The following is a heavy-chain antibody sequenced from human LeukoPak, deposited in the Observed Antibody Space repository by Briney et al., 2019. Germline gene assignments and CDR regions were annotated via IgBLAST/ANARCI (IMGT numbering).Heavy chain of an antibody. CDR2: ISSSGSAI. J-gene: IGHJ4*02. D-gene: IGHD2-2*01. Sequence: GGSLRLSCAASGFTFSDYYMSWLRQAPGKGLEWVSYISSSGSAIYYADSVKGRFTISRDNAKNSLYLQMNSLRAEDTAVYYCASGSSTSRMLGYWGQGTLVTVSS. CDR3: ASGSSTSRMLGY. V-gene: IGHV3-11*01. CDR1: GFTFSDYY.